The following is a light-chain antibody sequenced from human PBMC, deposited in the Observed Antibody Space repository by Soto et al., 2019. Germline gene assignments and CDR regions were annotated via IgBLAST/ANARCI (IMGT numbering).Light chain of an antibody. V-gene: IGKV1-9*01. Sequence: DIQLTHSPSFLSASVVDRVTITCLASQGISSYLAWYQQKPGKAPKLLIYAASTLQSGVPSRFSGSGSGTEFTLTISSLQPEDFATYYCQQLNSYPITFGQGTRLEIK. CDR2: AAS. CDR3: QQLNSYPIT. J-gene: IGKJ5*01. CDR1: QGISSY.